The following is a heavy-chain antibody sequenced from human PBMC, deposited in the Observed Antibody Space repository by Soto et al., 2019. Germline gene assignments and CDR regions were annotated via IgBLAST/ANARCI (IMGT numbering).Heavy chain of an antibody. CDR1: GGTFSSYA. V-gene: IGHV1-69*13. CDR3: ASAPPGYSSGWFAVWFDP. Sequence: SVKVSCKASGGTFSSYAISWVRQAPGQGLEWMGGIIPIFGTANYAQKFQGRVTITADESTSTAYMELSSLRSEDTAVYYCASAPPGYSSGWFAVWFDPWGQGTLVTVSS. J-gene: IGHJ5*02. D-gene: IGHD6-19*01. CDR2: IIPIFGTA.